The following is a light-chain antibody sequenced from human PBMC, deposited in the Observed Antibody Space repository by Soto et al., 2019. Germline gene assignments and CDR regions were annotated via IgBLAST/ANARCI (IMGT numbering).Light chain of an antibody. V-gene: IGKV3-20*01. Sequence: DIVLTQSPGTLSLSPGDRATLSCRASQSVSSRLAWYQQKPGQAPRLLIYGASTRATGIPDRFSGSGSGTDFSLTISGLEPEDFAVYYCQQYGSSPLTFGGGTKVDIK. CDR1: QSVSSR. CDR2: GAS. CDR3: QQYGSSPLT. J-gene: IGKJ4*01.